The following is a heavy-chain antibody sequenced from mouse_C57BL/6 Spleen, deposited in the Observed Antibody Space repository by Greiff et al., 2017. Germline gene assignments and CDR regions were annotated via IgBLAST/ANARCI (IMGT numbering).Heavy chain of an antibody. D-gene: IGHD1-1*01. Sequence: EVKLMESGGDLVKPGGSLKLSCAASGFTFSSYGMSWVRQTPDKRLEWVATISSGGSYTYYPDSVKGRFTISRDNAKNTLYLQMSSLKSEDTAMYYCARHYYGSSLSYYFDYWGQGTTLTVSS. CDR1: GFTFSSYG. V-gene: IGHV5-6*01. CDR2: ISSGGSYT. CDR3: ARHYYGSSLSYYFDY. J-gene: IGHJ2*01.